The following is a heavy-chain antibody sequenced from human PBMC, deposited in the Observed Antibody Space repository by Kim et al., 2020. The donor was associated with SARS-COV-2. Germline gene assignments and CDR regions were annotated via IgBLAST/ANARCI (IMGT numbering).Heavy chain of an antibody. V-gene: IGHV3-30*01. J-gene: IGHJ4*02. D-gene: IGHD2-21*02. Sequence: DSVKGRFTISRDNSMNTLYLQVHSLRADDTAVYYCASSPRVAVTDADFDYWGQGTLVTVSS. CDR3: ASSPRVAVTDADFDY.